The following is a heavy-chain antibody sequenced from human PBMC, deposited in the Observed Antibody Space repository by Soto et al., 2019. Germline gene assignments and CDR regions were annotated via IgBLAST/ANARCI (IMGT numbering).Heavy chain of an antibody. D-gene: IGHD3-3*01. CDR2: IVVGSGNT. CDR1: GFTFTSSA. CDR3: AADRYYDFWSGYYHFDY. V-gene: IGHV1-58*01. Sequence: SVNVSCKASGFTFTSSAVQWVRQARGQRLEWIGWIVVGSGNTNYAQKFQERVTITRDMSTSTAYMELSSLRSEDTAVYYCAADRYYDFWSGYYHFDYWGQGTLVTVSS. J-gene: IGHJ4*02.